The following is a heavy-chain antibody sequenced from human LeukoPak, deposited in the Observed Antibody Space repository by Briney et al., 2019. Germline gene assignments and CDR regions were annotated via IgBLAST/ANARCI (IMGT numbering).Heavy chain of an antibody. J-gene: IGHJ4*02. Sequence: PPETPSLTPTVSGGSISSSYWSWIRQPPGPGPEWIGYIYYSGSTNYDPSLKSRVTISVDTSKNQFSLKLSSVTAADTAVYYCARDSGGYGDVDYWGQGTLVTVSS. D-gene: IGHD4-17*01. CDR1: GGSISSSY. CDR3: ARDSGGYGDVDY. CDR2: IYYSGST. V-gene: IGHV4-59*01.